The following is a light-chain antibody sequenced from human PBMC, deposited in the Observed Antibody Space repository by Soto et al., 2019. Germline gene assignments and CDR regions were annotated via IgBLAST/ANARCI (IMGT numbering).Light chain of an antibody. V-gene: IGKV1-5*03. Sequence: DIQMTQSPSTLSASVGDRVTITCRASQSINIWLAWYQLKPGKPPKLLIYKASSLESGVPSRFSGSGSGTDFTLTISSLEPEDFAVYYCQQRSNWPPTFGQGTKVDIK. J-gene: IGKJ1*01. CDR3: QQRSNWPPT. CDR2: KAS. CDR1: QSINIW.